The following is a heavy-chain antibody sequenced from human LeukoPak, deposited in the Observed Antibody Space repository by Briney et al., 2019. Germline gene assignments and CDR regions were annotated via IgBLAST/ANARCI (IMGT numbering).Heavy chain of an antibody. CDR2: FYSGGAI. Sequence: GGSLRLSCAASGLTVSSNHMNWVRQAPGKGLEWVSAFYSGGAIYYADSVRGRFTISRDNSKNTLYLQMSSLRAEDTALYYCVKEGDSGYGEYYQHWGQGTLVTVSS. V-gene: IGHV3-66*01. CDR1: GLTVSSNH. J-gene: IGHJ1*01. D-gene: IGHD5-12*01. CDR3: VKEGDSGYGEYYQH.